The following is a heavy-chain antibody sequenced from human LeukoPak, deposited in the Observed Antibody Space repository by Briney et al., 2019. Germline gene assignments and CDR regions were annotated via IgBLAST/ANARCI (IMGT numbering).Heavy chain of an antibody. Sequence: ETLSLTCTVSGGSISSYYWSWIRQPPGKGLEWIGYIYYSGSTNYNPSLKSLVTISVDTSKNQFSLKLSSVTAADTAVYYCARGEMDCSSTSCYVYYFDYWGQGTLVTVSS. CDR2: IYYSGST. CDR3: ARGEMDCSSTSCYVYYFDY. J-gene: IGHJ4*02. V-gene: IGHV4-59*01. CDR1: GGSISSYY. D-gene: IGHD2-2*01.